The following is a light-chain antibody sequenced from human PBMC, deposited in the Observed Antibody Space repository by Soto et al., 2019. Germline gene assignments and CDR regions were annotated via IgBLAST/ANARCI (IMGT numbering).Light chain of an antibody. CDR1: QSVSSSY. CDR2: GAS. J-gene: IGKJ1*01. Sequence: EIVLTQSPGTLSLSPGERATLSCRASQSVSSSYLAWYQQKPGQAPRLLIYGASSRATGIPDRFSGSGSGTDFTLTISSLEPEDFAVYYCQQYGSSLTWTFGQGTKVEMK. CDR3: QQYGSSLTWT. V-gene: IGKV3-20*01.